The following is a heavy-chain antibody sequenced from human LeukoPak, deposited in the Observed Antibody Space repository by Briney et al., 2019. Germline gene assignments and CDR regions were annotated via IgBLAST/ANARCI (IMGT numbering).Heavy chain of an antibody. CDR3: AKIMITFGGVIAPSDY. D-gene: IGHD3-16*02. J-gene: IGHJ4*02. Sequence: GGSLRLSCAASGFTFSSYSMNWVRQAPGKGLEWVSSISSSSSYIYYADSVKGRFTISRDNSKNTLYLQMNSLRAEDTAVYYCAKIMITFGGVIAPSDYWGQGTLVTVSS. CDR1: GFTFSSYS. V-gene: IGHV3-21*01. CDR2: ISSSSSYI.